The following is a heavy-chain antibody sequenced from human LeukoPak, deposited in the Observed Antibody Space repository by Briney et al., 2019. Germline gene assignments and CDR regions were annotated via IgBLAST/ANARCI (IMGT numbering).Heavy chain of an antibody. CDR3: ARDSYYYDSSGYSDY. D-gene: IGHD3-22*01. V-gene: IGHV1-2*02. CDR1: GYTFTSYY. J-gene: IGHJ4*02. CDR2: INPNSGGT. Sequence: ASVKVSCKASGYTFTSYYMHWVRQAPGPGLEWMGWINPNSGGTNYAQKFQGRVTMTRDTSISTAYMELSRLRSDDTAVYYCARDSYYYDSSGYSDYWGQGTLVTVSS.